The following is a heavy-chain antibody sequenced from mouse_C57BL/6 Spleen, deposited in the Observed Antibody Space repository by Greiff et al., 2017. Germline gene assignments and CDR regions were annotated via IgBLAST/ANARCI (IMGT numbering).Heavy chain of an antibody. J-gene: IGHJ4*01. V-gene: IGHV1-4*01. CDR3: ARDGYYEGYAMDY. CDR2: INPSSGYT. CDR1: GYTFTSYT. D-gene: IGHD2-3*01. Sequence: VQLQQSGAELARPGASVKMSCKASGYTFTSYTMHWVKQRPGQGLEWIGYINPSSGYTKYNQKFKDKATLTADKSSRTAYMPLSSLTSEDSAVYYCARDGYYEGYAMDYWGQGTSVTVSS.